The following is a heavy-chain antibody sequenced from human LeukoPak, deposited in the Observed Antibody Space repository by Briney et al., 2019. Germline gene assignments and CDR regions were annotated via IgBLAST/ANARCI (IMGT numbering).Heavy chain of an antibody. V-gene: IGHV5-51*01. CDR1: GYNFTSYW. CDR2: IYTSDSET. Sequence: GESLKISCKGSGYNFTSYWIGWVRQMPGKGVEWMGIIYTSDSETRYSPSFKGQVTISADKSISTAYVRWSSLKASDTAMYYCARRSGVGSYYDVLFDYWGQGTLVTVSS. D-gene: IGHD3-10*01. J-gene: IGHJ4*02. CDR3: ARRSGVGSYYDVLFDY.